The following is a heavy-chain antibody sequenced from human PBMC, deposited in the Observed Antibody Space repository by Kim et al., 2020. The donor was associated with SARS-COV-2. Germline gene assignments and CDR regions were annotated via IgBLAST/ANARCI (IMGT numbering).Heavy chain of an antibody. Sequence: SVKVSCKASGGTFSSYAISWVRQAPGQGLDWMGGIIPIFGTANYAQKFQGRVTITAYKSTSTAYMELSSLRSEDTAVYYCARDQGNNWNSRWRGFDPWGQGTLVGVSS. D-gene: IGHD1-20*01. CDR2: IIPIFGTA. J-gene: IGHJ5*02. CDR3: ARDQGNNWNSRWRGFDP. CDR1: GGTFSSYA. V-gene: IGHV1-69*06.